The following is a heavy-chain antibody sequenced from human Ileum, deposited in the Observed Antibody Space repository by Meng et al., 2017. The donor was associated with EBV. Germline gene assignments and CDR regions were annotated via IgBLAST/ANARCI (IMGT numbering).Heavy chain of an antibody. CDR2: IFHSGHT. J-gene: IGHJ5*02. V-gene: IGHV4-34*02. CDR1: GGSFNAYY. CDR3: ARGREYTGQLDL. Sequence: QWGDACLTPSETLSLLCAVSGGSFNAYYWTWIRPSPGGGLEWIGEIFHSGHTNYNPSLESRVSMSVATSKKQFSLLLSSVTAADSGLYFCARGREYTGQLDLWGLGTLVTVSS. D-gene: IGHD5-18*01.